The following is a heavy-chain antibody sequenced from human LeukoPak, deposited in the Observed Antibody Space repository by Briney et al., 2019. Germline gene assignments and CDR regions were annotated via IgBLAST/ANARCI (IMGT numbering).Heavy chain of an antibody. V-gene: IGHV1-2*02. D-gene: IGHD6-6*01. CDR2: INPNSGGT. CDR1: GYTFTGYY. Sequence: GASVKVSCKASGYTFTGYYMHWVRQAPGQGLEWMGWINPNSGGTNYAQKFQGRVTMTRDTSIRTVYMEVSRLRFDDTAIYYCARTRYEYSQIHYYYYMDVWGKGTTVTVS. CDR3: ARTRYEYSQIHYYYYMDV. J-gene: IGHJ6*03.